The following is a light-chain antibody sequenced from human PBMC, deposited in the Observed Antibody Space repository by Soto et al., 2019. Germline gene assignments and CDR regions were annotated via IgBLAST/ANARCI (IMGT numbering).Light chain of an antibody. CDR3: QQFSSYPLT. CDR1: HTVRNNY. J-gene: IGKJ4*01. Sequence: EFVLTQSPGTLSFSPGERATLSCRASHTVRNNYLAWYQQKPGQAPRLLIYDASSRATGIPDRFSGGGSGTNFTLTISRLEPEDFAVYYCQQFSSYPLTVGGGTKVDIK. V-gene: IGKV3-20*01. CDR2: DAS.